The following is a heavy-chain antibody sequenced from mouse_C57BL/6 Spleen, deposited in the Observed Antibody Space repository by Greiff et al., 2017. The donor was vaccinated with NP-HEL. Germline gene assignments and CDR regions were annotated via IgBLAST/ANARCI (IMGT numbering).Heavy chain of an antibody. J-gene: IGHJ4*01. Sequence: QVQLKESGAELMKPGASVKLSCKATGYTFTGYWIEWVKQRPGHGLEWIGEILPGSGSTNYNEKFKGKATFTADTSSNPAYMQLSSLTTEDSAIYYCARYTTVVRYAMDYWGQGTSVTVSS. CDR2: ILPGSGST. V-gene: IGHV1-9*01. D-gene: IGHD1-1*01. CDR3: ARYTTVVRYAMDY. CDR1: GYTFTGYW.